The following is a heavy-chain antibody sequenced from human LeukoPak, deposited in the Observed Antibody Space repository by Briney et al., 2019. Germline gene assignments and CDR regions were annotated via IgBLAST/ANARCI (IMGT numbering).Heavy chain of an antibody. CDR1: GGSISSYY. CDR3: ARGDLKSDWFDP. CDR2: IYTSGST. V-gene: IGHV4-4*07. J-gene: IGHJ5*02. Sequence: SETLSLTCTVSGGSISSYYWSWLRQPAGKGLEWIGRIYTSGSTNYNPSLKSRVTMSADTSKNQFSLKLRSVTAADTAVYYCARGDLKSDWFDPWGQGTLVIVST. D-gene: IGHD3-3*01.